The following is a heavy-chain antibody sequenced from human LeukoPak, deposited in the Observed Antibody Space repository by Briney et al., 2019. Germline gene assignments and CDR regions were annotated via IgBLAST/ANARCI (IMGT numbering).Heavy chain of an antibody. CDR1: GGTFSSYA. CDR3: ATLYSSGWYYFDY. D-gene: IGHD6-19*01. CDR2: IIPIFGTA. Sequence: ASVKVSCKASGGTFSSYAISWVRQAPGQGLEWMGGIIPIFGTASYAQKFQGRVTITADESTSTAYMELSSLRSEDTAVYYCATLYSSGWYYFDYWGQGTLVTVSS. V-gene: IGHV1-69*13. J-gene: IGHJ4*02.